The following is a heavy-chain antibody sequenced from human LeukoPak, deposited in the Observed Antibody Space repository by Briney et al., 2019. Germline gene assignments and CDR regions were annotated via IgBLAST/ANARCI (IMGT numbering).Heavy chain of an antibody. D-gene: IGHD7-27*01. V-gene: IGHV3-30*04. Sequence: GGSLRLSCAASGFTFSSYVMHWVRQAPGKGLEWVAIISYDGSNEYYADSVKGRFTISRDNSKNTMYLQMSSLRAEDTAIYYCARDQDWGSFDIWGQGTMVTVSS. CDR1: GFTFSSYV. CDR2: ISYDGSNE. CDR3: ARDQDWGSFDI. J-gene: IGHJ3*02.